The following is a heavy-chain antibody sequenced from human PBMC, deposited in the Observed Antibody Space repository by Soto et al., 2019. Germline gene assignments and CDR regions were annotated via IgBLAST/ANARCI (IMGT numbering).Heavy chain of an antibody. D-gene: IGHD1-26*01. CDR1: GVSIDSGGYS. CDR2: IYHIGNT. J-gene: IGHJ4*02. Sequence: QVQLQESGSGLVKPSQTLSLTCAVSGVSIDSGGYSWSWIRQPPGKGLEWIGDIYHIGNTYYNPSLQSRVTISVDKSKNQISLKMSSMTAADTAVYYCARYSGTDFDYWGQGSLVTVTS. V-gene: IGHV4-30-2*01. CDR3: ARYSGTDFDY.